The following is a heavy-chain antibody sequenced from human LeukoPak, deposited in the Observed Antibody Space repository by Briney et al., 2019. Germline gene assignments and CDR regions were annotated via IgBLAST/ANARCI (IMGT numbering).Heavy chain of an antibody. Sequence: GGSLRLSCAASGFTFSNAWMNWVRQAPGKGLEWVAKIKQDGSEKYYVDSVKGRFTISRDNAKNSLFLQINSLRAEDTAVYYCARLSSWDEFDIWGQGTMVTVSS. D-gene: IGHD6-13*01. CDR1: GFTFSNAW. CDR2: IKQDGSEK. J-gene: IGHJ3*02. V-gene: IGHV3-7*04. CDR3: ARLSSWDEFDI.